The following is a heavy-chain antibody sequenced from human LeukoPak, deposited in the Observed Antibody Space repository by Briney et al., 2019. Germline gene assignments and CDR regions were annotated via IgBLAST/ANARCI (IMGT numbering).Heavy chain of an antibody. J-gene: IGHJ4*02. Sequence: ASVKVSCKASGYTFTGYYMHWVRQAPGQGLEWMGWINPNSGGTNYAQKFQGRVTMTRDTSISTAHMELSRLRSDDTAVYYCTIIQIAAAGPDYWGQGTLVTVSS. CDR1: GYTFTGYY. CDR2: INPNSGGT. V-gene: IGHV1-2*02. D-gene: IGHD6-13*01. CDR3: TIIQIAAAGPDY.